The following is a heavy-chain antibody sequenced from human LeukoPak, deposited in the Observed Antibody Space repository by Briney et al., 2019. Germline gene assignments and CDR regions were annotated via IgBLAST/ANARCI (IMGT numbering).Heavy chain of an antibody. CDR3: AKDRETYEYTFDY. J-gene: IGHJ4*02. CDR2: MWYDGSKD. D-gene: IGHD3-16*01. V-gene: IGHV3-33*06. Sequence: GGSLRLSCAASGFSFSTYGIHWVRQAPGKGLEWVAVMWYDGSKDYYADSVKGRFTISRDTSRNTLYLQMNNLRAEDTAVYYCAKDRETYEYTFDYWGQGTLVSVSS. CDR1: GFSFSTYG.